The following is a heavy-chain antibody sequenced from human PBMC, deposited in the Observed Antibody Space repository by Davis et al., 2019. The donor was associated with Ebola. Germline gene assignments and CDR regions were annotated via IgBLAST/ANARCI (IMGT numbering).Heavy chain of an antibody. J-gene: IGHJ2*01. D-gene: IGHD5-18*01. CDR3: ARDPRIQPGWYFDL. CDR2: INADSGNT. CDR1: GYTFSSFA. V-gene: IGHV1-3*01. Sequence: ASVKVSCKASGYTFSSFAIHWVRQAPGQRLEWMGWINADSGNTKYSQKFQGRVTITRDTSANIAYMELSRLRSDDTAVYYCARDPRIQPGWYFDLWGRGTLVTVSS.